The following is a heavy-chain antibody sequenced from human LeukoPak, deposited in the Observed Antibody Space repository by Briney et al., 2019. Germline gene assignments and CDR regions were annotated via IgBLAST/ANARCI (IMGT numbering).Heavy chain of an antibody. D-gene: IGHD1-1*01. J-gene: IGHJ4*02. Sequence: GGSLRLSCAASGFTFDDYTMHWVRQAPGKGLEWVSLISWDGGSTYYADSVKGRFTISRDNSRNSLYLQMNSLRAEDTALYYCAKEATDSATIDYWGQGTLVTVSS. V-gene: IGHV3-43*01. CDR2: ISWDGGST. CDR3: AKEATDSATIDY. CDR1: GFTFDDYT.